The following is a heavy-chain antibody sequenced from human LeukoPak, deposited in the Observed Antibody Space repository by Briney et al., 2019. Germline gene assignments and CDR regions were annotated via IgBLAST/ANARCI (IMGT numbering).Heavy chain of an antibody. V-gene: IGHV1-8*01. CDR3: ARVPRRGERFDP. Sequence: ASVKVSCKASGYTFTSYDVNWVRQATGQGLEWMGWMNPISGNTGYALKFQGRVTMSRNTSISTAYMELGSLRSEDTAVYYCARVPRRGERFDPWGQGTLVTVSS. CDR1: GYTFTSYD. D-gene: IGHD3-10*01. J-gene: IGHJ5*02. CDR2: MNPISGNT.